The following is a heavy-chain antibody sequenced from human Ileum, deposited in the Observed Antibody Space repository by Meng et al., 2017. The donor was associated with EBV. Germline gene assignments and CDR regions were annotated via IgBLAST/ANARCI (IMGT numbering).Heavy chain of an antibody. V-gene: IGHV4-34*12. Sequence: QVHVEQWGAGLLKPSETLSLRCAVKCGSLSGDYWNWIRQPPGKGLEWIGEIIHGGSPSYNPSLKSRVTISIDTSKNQLSLMLSSVTAADTAVYYCARRPTGIDYWGQGTLVTVSS. J-gene: IGHJ4*02. CDR1: CGSLSGDY. D-gene: IGHD2-8*02. CDR2: IIHGGSP. CDR3: ARRPTGIDY.